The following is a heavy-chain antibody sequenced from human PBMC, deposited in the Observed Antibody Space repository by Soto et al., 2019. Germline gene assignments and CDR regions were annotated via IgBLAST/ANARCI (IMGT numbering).Heavy chain of an antibody. CDR3: ARGTQLLHAFDI. Sequence: TSETLSLTCTVSGGSISSGGYYWSWIRQHPGKGLEWIGYIYYSGSTYYNPSLKSRVTISVDTSKNQFSLKLSSVTAADTAVYYCARGTQLLHAFDIWGQGTMVTVSS. CDR1: GGSISSGGYY. D-gene: IGHD2-2*01. J-gene: IGHJ3*02. CDR2: IYYSGST. V-gene: IGHV4-31*03.